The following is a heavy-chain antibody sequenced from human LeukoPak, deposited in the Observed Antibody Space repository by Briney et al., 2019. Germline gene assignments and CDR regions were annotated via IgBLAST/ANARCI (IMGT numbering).Heavy chain of an antibody. CDR1: GFTFGDYS. CDR2: IRNKASGGTT. CDR3: TRDRIMTDF. V-gene: IGHV3-49*03. Sequence: PGGPLRLSCTASGFTFGDYSMTWLRQAPGKGLEWVSLIRNKASGGTTEHAASVRGRFTTSRDDSKSIAYLQMNSLKTEDTALYYCTRDRIMTDFWGQGTLVTVSS. D-gene: IGHD2-15*01. J-gene: IGHJ4*02.